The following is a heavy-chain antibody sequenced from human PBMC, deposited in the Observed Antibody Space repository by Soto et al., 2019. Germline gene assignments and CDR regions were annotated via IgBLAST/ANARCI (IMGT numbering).Heavy chain of an antibody. CDR3: ARGGRFGHTGINPMNYYYYMDV. D-gene: IGHD2-15*01. CDR2: ISGSGGST. CDR1: GFTFSSYA. J-gene: IGHJ6*03. Sequence: GGSLRLSCAASGFTFSSYAMSWVRQAPGKGLEWVSAISGSGGSTYYADSVKGRFTISRDNSKNTVFLQMNSLRVEDTAIYYCARGGRFGHTGINPMNYYYYMDVWGKGTTVTVSS. V-gene: IGHV3-23*01.